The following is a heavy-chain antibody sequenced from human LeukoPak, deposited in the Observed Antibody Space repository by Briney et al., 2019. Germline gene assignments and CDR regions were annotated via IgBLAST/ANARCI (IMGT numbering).Heavy chain of an antibody. J-gene: IGHJ4*02. CDR2: IYYRGTT. V-gene: IGHV4-39*01. Sequence: PSETLSLTCIVSGGSISTSSYYWGWVRQPPGKGLEWIGSIYYRGTTYYSPSLKSRVTISVDTSRNQFSLKLTSVTAADTAVYYCARVLETEIDYWGQGTLVTVSS. CDR3: ARVLETEIDY. CDR1: GGSISTSSYY. D-gene: IGHD3-3*01.